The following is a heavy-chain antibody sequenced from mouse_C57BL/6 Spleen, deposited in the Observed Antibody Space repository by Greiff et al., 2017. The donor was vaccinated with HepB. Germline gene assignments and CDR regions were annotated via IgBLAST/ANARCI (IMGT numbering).Heavy chain of an antibody. V-gene: IGHV5-17*01. CDR3: ASSPLYYSNYDAMDY. J-gene: IGHJ4*01. Sequence: EVKVVESGGGLVKPGGSLKLSCAASGFTFSDYGMHWVRQAPEKGLEWVAYISSGSSTIYYADTVKGRFTISRDNAKNTLFLQMTRLRSEDTAMYYCASSPLYYSNYDAMDYWGQGTSVTVSS. CDR1: GFTFSDYG. D-gene: IGHD2-5*01. CDR2: ISSGSSTI.